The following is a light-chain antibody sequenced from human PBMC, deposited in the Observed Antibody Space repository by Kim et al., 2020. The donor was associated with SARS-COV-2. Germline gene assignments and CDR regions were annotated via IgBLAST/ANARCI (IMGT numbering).Light chain of an antibody. CDR3: QQSNDWPPLT. V-gene: IGKV3-15*01. J-gene: IGKJ1*01. Sequence: PGERAPLSCRARQTINNRLVWYQQKPGQAPRLLIYDATTRATGVPARFIGSGSETDFTLTISSLQSEDFAVYYCQQSNDWPPLTFGQGTKVDIK. CDR2: DAT. CDR1: QTINNR.